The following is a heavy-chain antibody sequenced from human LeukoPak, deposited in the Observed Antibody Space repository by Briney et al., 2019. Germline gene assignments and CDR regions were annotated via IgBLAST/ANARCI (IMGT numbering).Heavy chain of an antibody. CDR3: ARDHASNIAVAGDDAFDI. Sequence: GGSLRLSCAASGFTFSSHSMNWVRQAPGKGLEWVSSISSSSYIYYADSVKGRFTISRDNAKNSLYLQMNSLRAEDTAVYYCARDHASNIAVAGDDAFDIWGQGTMVTVSS. D-gene: IGHD6-19*01. J-gene: IGHJ3*02. V-gene: IGHV3-21*01. CDR1: GFTFSSHS. CDR2: ISSSSYI.